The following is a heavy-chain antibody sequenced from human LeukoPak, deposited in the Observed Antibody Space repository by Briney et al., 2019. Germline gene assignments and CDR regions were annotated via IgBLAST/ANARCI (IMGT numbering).Heavy chain of an antibody. V-gene: IGHV1-18*01. Sequence: RASVKVSCKASGYTFTSYGISWVRQAPGQGLQWMGWISGYIGSTNYARKFQGRVTITADESTSTAYMELSSLRSEDTAVYYCARDTLDKWNDQDGDDWGQGTLVTVSS. CDR1: GYTFTSYG. CDR2: ISGYIGST. D-gene: IGHD1-20*01. J-gene: IGHJ4*02. CDR3: ARDTLDKWNDQDGDD.